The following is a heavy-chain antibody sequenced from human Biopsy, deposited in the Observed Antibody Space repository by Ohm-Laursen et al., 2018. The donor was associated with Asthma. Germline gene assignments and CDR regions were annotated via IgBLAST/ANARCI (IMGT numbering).Heavy chain of an antibody. V-gene: IGHV4-34*01. CDR2: INHSGST. D-gene: IGHD3-3*01. CDR3: ARAASTTVFWSGYSHNWFDP. CDR1: GGSFSAYY. Sequence: SETLSLTWTVYGGSFSAYYWSWIRQPPGKGLEWIAEINHSGSTNYNPSLKSRLTMSVDTSKNQLFLNLSSVTAADTAVYYCARAASTTVFWSGYSHNWFDPWGQGTLVTVSS. J-gene: IGHJ5*02.